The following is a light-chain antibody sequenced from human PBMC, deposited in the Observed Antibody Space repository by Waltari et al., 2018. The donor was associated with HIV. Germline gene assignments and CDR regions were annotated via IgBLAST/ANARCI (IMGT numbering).Light chain of an antibody. CDR1: KNKLHHQG. CDR3: AAWDTSLGGWV. V-gene: IGLV10-54*04. J-gene: IGLJ3*02. CDR2: RNN. Sequence: QAGLTQPPSLSKDLRQTATLTCTGDKNKLHHQGAAWLKHRQGHPPKLLFYRNNNRTSGIPDRFSAFRSGNTASLNISGLLADDEADYFCAAWDTSLGGWVFGGGTQLTVL.